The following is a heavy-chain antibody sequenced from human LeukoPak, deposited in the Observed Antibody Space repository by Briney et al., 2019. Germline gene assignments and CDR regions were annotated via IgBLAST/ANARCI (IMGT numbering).Heavy chain of an antibody. V-gene: IGHV3-74*01. CDR3: AKGVEYYFDSSGFIEY. D-gene: IGHD3-22*01. J-gene: IGHJ4*02. Sequence: GGSLRLSCAASGFTFSYHWMHWVRQATGKGLVWVSRITNDGTLTTYADSVKGRFTISRDNAKNTLYLQMNSLRAEDTAVYYYAKGVEYYFDSSGFIEYWGQGTLVTASA. CDR1: GFTFSYHW. CDR2: ITNDGTLT.